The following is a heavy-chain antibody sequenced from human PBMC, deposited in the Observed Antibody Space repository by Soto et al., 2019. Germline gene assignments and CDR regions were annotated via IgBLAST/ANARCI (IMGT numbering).Heavy chain of an antibody. CDR3: GRILVVQAAIMDVFDI. V-gene: IGHV1-8*01. J-gene: IGHJ3*02. Sequence: ASVKVSCKASGYTFTSYDINWVRQATGQGLEWMGWMNPNSGNTGYAQKFQGRVTMTRNTSISTAYMELSSLRSEDTAVYYCGRILVVQAAIMDVFDIGGQGKMVPVSS. CDR1: GYTFTSYD. D-gene: IGHD2-2*01. CDR2: MNPNSGNT.